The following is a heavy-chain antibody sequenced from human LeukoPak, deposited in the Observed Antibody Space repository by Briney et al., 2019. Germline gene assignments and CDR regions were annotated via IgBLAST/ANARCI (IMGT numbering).Heavy chain of an antibody. CDR3: ARAVPYDSSGYEWDY. V-gene: IGHV1-2*02. Sequence: ASVKVPCKASGYTFTGYYMHWVRQAPGQGLEWMGWINPNSGGTNYAQKFQGRVTMTRDTSISTAYMELSRLRSDDTAVYYCARAVPYDSSGYEWDYWGQGTLVTVSS. D-gene: IGHD3-22*01. CDR2: INPNSGGT. J-gene: IGHJ4*02. CDR1: GYTFTGYY.